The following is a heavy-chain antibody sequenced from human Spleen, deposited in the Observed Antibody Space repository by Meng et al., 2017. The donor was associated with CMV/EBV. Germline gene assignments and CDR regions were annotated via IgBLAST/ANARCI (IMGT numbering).Heavy chain of an antibody. CDR1: GGSFSGYY. J-gene: IGHJ4*02. CDR2: MYHSGST. V-gene: IGHV4-34*10. CDR3: ARVTVRGVIGGPYYFDY. Sequence: SETLSLTCAVYGGSFSGYYWTWIRQPPGKGLEWIGEMYHSGSTYYNPSLESRVTMSVDTSENHFSLNLSSVTAADTAVYYCARVTVRGVIGGPYYFDYWGQGTLVTVSS. D-gene: IGHD3-10*01.